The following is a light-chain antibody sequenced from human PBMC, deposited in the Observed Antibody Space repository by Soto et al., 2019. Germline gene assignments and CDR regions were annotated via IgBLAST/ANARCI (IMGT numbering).Light chain of an antibody. CDR3: AAWDDSLNGPV. CDR1: SSNIGSNT. Sequence: QSVVTQPPSASATPGQRVTISCSGSSSNIGSNTVNWYQQLPGTAPKLLIYTNNQRPSGVPDRFSGSKSGTSASLAISGLQSDDEADYYCAAWDDSLNGPVFGGGTPLTVL. CDR2: TNN. V-gene: IGLV1-44*01. J-gene: IGLJ3*02.